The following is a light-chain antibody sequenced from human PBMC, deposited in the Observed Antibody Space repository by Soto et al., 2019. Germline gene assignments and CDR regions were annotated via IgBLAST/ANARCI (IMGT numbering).Light chain of an antibody. J-gene: IGLJ1*01. CDR1: SSNIGGNT. CDR3: AAWDDSLNGYV. Sequence: QAVVTQPPSASGTPGQRVTISCSGSSSNIGGNTVNWYQQLPGTAPKLLMYSNNQRPSGVPDRFSGSKSGTSASLAISGLQSEDEADYYCAAWDDSLNGYVFGAGTKVTVL. CDR2: SNN. V-gene: IGLV1-44*01.